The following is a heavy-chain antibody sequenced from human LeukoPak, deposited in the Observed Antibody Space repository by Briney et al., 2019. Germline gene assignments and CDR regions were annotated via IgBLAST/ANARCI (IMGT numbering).Heavy chain of an antibody. D-gene: IGHD1-1*01. Sequence: GGSLRLSCSASGFAFSSYTMHWVRPAPGKGLEFVSGISSNGGTTSYTDSVKGRFTISRDNSKNTLHLQMSSLRGEDTAVYYCVKRNEYNYDNWGQGVLVTVSS. CDR2: ISSNGGTT. CDR1: GFAFSSYT. J-gene: IGHJ4*02. V-gene: IGHV3-64D*09. CDR3: VKRNEYNYDN.